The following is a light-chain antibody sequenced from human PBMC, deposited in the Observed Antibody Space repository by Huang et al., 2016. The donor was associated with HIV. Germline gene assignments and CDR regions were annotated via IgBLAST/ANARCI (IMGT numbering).Light chain of an antibody. CDR1: QTVSNNF. CDR2: AAS. V-gene: IGKV3-20*01. J-gene: IGKJ1*01. Sequence: EIVLTQSPGTLSLSPGERATLSCGASQTVSNNFLAWYQHKPGQAPRLRIYAASSRATGIPDRFSGSGSRRDFNLTISRLEPEDFTVYYCHQYGTSVGTFGPGTKVDVK. CDR3: HQYGTSVGT.